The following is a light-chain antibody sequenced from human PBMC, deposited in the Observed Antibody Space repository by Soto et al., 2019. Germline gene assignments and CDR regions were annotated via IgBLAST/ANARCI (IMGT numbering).Light chain of an antibody. Sequence: QAVVTQPPSVSGAPGQRVTISCTGSSSNIRAGYDVHWYQQLPGTAPKLLIYGNSNRPSGVPDRFSGSKSGTSASLAITGLQAEDEADYYCQSYDSSLSGYVFGTGTKVTVL. J-gene: IGLJ1*01. CDR1: SSNIRAGYD. CDR2: GNS. V-gene: IGLV1-40*01. CDR3: QSYDSSLSGYV.